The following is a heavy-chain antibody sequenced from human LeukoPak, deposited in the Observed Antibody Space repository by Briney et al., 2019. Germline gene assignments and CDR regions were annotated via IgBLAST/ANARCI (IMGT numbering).Heavy chain of an antibody. D-gene: IGHD3-10*01. CDR1: GGSFSGYY. V-gene: IGHV4-59*10. CDR3: ARGFLGDYYGSGSYYVFDY. J-gene: IGHJ4*02. Sequence: SETLSLTCAVYGGSFSGYYWSWIRQPAGKGLESIGRIYTSGSTKYNSSLKSRVTMSVDTSKNQFSLKLSSVTAADTAVYYCARGFLGDYYGSGSYYVFDYWGQGTLVTVSS. CDR2: IYTSGST.